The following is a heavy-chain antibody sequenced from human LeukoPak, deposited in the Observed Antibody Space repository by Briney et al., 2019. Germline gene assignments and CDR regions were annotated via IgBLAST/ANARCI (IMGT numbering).Heavy chain of an antibody. V-gene: IGHV4-39*07. CDR3: ARGPYSSKTPYRYYYYYGMDV. CDR1: GGSISSSSYY. J-gene: IGHJ6*02. CDR2: IYYSGST. D-gene: IGHD6-19*01. Sequence: SETLSLTCTVSGGSISSSSYYWGWIRQPPGKGLEWIGSIYYSGSTYYNPSLKSRVTISVDTSKNQFSLKLSSVTAADTAVYYCARGPYSSKTPYRYYYYYGMDVWGQGTTVTVSS.